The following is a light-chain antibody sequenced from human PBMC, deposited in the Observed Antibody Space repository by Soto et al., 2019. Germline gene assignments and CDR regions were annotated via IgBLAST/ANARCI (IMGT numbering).Light chain of an antibody. J-gene: IGKJ1*01. Sequence: EIVMTQSPATLSVSPGERATLSCRASQSVSSNLAWYQHKPGQAPRLLIYGSSTRATGIPARFSGSGSGTEFTLTISSLPSEDFAVYYCQQYNNWPPWTFGQGTKVEIK. CDR1: QSVSSN. CDR2: GSS. CDR3: QQYNNWPPWT. V-gene: IGKV3-15*01.